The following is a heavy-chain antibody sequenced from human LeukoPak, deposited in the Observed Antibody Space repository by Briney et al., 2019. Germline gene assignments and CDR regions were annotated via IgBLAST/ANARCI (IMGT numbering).Heavy chain of an antibody. J-gene: IGHJ3*02. CDR3: ARSEPLYYYGSGSPGAFDI. Sequence: GGSLRLSCAASGFTFSSYSMNWVRQAPGKGLEWVSYISSSSSTIYYADSVKGRFTISRDNAKNSLYLQMNSPRAEDTAVYYCARSEPLYYYGSGSPGAFDIWGQGTMVTVSS. CDR2: ISSSSSTI. CDR1: GFTFSSYS. V-gene: IGHV3-48*01. D-gene: IGHD3-10*01.